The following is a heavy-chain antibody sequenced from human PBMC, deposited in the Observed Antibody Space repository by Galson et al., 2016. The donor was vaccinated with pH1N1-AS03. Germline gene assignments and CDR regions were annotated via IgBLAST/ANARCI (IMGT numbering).Heavy chain of an antibody. CDR2: INYSGST. J-gene: IGHJ5*02. Sequence: SETLSLTCTVSGGSISSHYWNWIRQPPGKGLEWIGYINYSGSTNYNPSLKSRVTISVDTSKNQFSLKLSSVTAADTAVYYCARHDYGDYVGWFDPWGQGTLVTFSS. CDR3: ARHDYGDYVGWFDP. V-gene: IGHV4-59*11. D-gene: IGHD4-17*01. CDR1: GGSISSHY.